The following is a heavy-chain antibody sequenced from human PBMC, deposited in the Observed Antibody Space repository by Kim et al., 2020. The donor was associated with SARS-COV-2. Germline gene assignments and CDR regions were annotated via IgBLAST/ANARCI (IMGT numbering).Heavy chain of an antibody. CDR1: GFIFSTYD. Sequence: GGSLRLSCAVSGFIFSTYDMSWVRQAPGKGLEWISAVTRDGSTFYADSVKGRFTISRDNSKNMLFLQMDSLKIEDTAVYYCAREPARRADYWGQGTLVTV. CDR2: VTRDGST. CDR3: AREPARRADY. D-gene: IGHD1-1*01. J-gene: IGHJ4*02. V-gene: IGHV3-23*01.